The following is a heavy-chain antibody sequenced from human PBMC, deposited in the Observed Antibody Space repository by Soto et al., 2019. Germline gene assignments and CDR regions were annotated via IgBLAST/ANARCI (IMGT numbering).Heavy chain of an antibody. CDR1: GFTFSDYG. CDR2: ISYDGDNQ. Sequence: QVQLVESGGGVVQPGRSLRLSCAASGFTFSDYGMHWVRQAPGKGLEWVAVISYDGDNQYYVDSVKGRFTISRDNSKNTLYLLMNSLRSEDTAVYYCAKDLPLHIVIVRVLNGRGYDYWGQGILVTVSS. D-gene: IGHD3-10*01. CDR3: AKDLPLHIVIVRVLNGRGYDY. V-gene: IGHV3-30*18. J-gene: IGHJ4*02.